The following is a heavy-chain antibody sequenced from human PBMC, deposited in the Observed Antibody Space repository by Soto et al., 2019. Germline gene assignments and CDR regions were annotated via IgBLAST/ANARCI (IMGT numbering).Heavy chain of an antibody. CDR1: GFTFSDYY. J-gene: IGHJ6*02. D-gene: IGHD3-16*01. CDR2: ISGGGGTI. Sequence: GGSLRLSCVASGFTFSDYYMTWIRQAPGKGLEWISYISGGGGTIYYADSVKGRFIISRDNAKTSLYLQMNSLSAEDTAVYYCVRVTSSDGGYYYYDMDVWGQGTTVTVSS. V-gene: IGHV3-11*01. CDR3: VRVTSSDGGYYYYDMDV.